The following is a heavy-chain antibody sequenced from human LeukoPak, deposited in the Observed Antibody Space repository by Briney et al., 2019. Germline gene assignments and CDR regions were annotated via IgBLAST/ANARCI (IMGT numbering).Heavy chain of an antibody. V-gene: IGHV1-18*04. CDR2: ISAYNGNT. CDR1: GYTFTSYG. D-gene: IGHD2-21*01. CDR3: ARDFGEHLFDY. Sequence: ASVKVSCKASGYTFTSYGISWVRQAPGQGLEWMGWISAYNGNTNYAQKLQGRVTMTTDTSTSTAYKELRSLRSDDTAVYYCARDFGEHLFDYWGQGTLVTVSS. J-gene: IGHJ4*02.